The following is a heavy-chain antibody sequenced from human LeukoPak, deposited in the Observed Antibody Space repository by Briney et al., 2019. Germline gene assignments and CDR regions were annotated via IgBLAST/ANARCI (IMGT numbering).Heavy chain of an antibody. J-gene: IGHJ6*01. CDR1: GFTFSSYA. V-gene: IGHV3-64D*06. CDR2: ISSNGGST. D-gene: IGHD1-1*01. Sequence: PGGSLRLSCSASGFTFSSYAMHWVRQAPGKGLEYVSSISSNGGSTYYADSVKGRFTISRDNSKNTLYLQMSSLRAEDTAVYYCVKTSEGNWNDPDYYYYYGMDVWGEGTTVTVSS. CDR3: VKTSEGNWNDPDYYYYYGMDV.